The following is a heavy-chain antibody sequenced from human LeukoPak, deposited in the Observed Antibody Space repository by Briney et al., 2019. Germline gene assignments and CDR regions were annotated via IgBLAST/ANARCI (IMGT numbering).Heavy chain of an antibody. Sequence: PSETPSLTCTVSGGSISSYYWSWIRQPPGKGLEWIGYIYYSGSTNYNPSLKSRVTISVDTSKNQFSLKLSSVTAADTAVYYCARVSWNNWFDPWGQGTLVTVSS. D-gene: IGHD6-13*01. CDR1: GGSISSYY. V-gene: IGHV4-59*01. CDR3: ARVSWNNWFDP. CDR2: IYYSGST. J-gene: IGHJ5*02.